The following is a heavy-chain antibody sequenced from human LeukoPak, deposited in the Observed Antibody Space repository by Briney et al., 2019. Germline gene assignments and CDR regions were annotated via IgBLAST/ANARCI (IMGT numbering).Heavy chain of an antibody. J-gene: IGHJ4*02. D-gene: IGHD5-18*01. V-gene: IGHV3-23*01. CDR3: AKDPAAETWIQLPYAF. Sequence: HSGGSLRLSCAASGFTFSSYAMSWVRQAPGKGLEWVSAISGSGGSTYYADSVKGRFTISRDNSKNTLYLQMNSLRAEDTAVYYCAKDPAAETWIQLPYAFWGQGTLVTVSS. CDR1: GFTFSSYA. CDR2: ISGSGGST.